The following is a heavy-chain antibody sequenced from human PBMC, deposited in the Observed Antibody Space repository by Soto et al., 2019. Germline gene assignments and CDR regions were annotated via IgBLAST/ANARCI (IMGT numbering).Heavy chain of an antibody. D-gene: IGHD1-26*01. V-gene: IGHV3-23*01. J-gene: IGHJ4*02. CDR3: AKDISPGQGDRIFDS. CDR2: LSGSGDNT. CDR1: GFTFSSCA. Sequence: GGSLRLSCVASGFTFSSCAMSWVRQAPGKGLEWVSLLSGSGDNTYYADSVKGRFTISRDNSQSTLYLQMNSLRAEDTAIYYCAKDISPGQGDRIFDSWGQGT.